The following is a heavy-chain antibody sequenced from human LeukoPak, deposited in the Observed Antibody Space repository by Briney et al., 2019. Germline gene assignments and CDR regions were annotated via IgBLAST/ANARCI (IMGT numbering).Heavy chain of an antibody. CDR2: ITPSGSIS. CDR1: GFRFSGHG. J-gene: IGHJ4*02. D-gene: IGHD1-14*01. Sequence: GGSLRLSCAASGFRFSGHGINWVRQAPGKGLEWVSGITPSGSISYYADSVKGRFTMSRDNSKNTVSLHMNSLRAEDTALYYCARDRGRNSFDYWGQGTLVSVSS. V-gene: IGHV3-23*01. CDR3: ARDRGRNSFDY.